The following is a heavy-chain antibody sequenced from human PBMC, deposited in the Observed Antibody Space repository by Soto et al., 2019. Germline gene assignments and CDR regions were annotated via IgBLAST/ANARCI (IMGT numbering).Heavy chain of an antibody. CDR1: GFTFRSYA. J-gene: IGHJ3*02. Sequence: PGGSLRLSCVASGFTFRSYAMNWVRQAPGKGLEWVSSISSSSSYIYYADSVKGRFTISRDNAKNSLYLQMNSLRAEDTAVYYCARDKAISYAFDIWGQGTMVTVSS. V-gene: IGHV3-21*01. CDR3: ARDKAISYAFDI. CDR2: ISSSSSYI.